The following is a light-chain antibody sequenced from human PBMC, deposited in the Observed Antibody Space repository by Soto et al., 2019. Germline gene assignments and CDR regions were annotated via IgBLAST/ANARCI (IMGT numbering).Light chain of an antibody. Sequence: EIVLTQSPGTLSLSPGERATLSCRASQSVSRSYLAWYQQKPGQAPRLLIYCASSRATGIPDRFSGSGSGTDFTLTISRLEPEDFAVYYCQQYGSSPPMYTFGQGTKLEIK. CDR2: CAS. CDR3: QQYGSSPPMYT. V-gene: IGKV3-20*01. J-gene: IGKJ2*01. CDR1: QSVSRSY.